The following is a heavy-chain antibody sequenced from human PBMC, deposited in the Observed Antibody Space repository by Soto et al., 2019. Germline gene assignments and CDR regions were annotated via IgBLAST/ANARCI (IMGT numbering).Heavy chain of an antibody. J-gene: IGHJ4*02. D-gene: IGHD6-6*01. CDR1: GYSFTSYW. V-gene: IGHV5-10-1*01. CDR2: IDPSNAYT. CDR3: ARRYSSSSLPDY. Sequence: GESLKISCKGSGYSFTSYWITWVRQMPGKGLEWMGRIDPSNAYTNHSPSFQGHVTISVDKSINTAYLQWSSLKASDTAMYYCARRYSSSSLPDYWGQGTLVTVSS.